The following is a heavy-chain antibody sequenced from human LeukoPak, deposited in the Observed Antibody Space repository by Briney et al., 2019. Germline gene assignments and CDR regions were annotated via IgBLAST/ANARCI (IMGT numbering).Heavy chain of an antibody. J-gene: IGHJ4*02. CDR2: IKPDGSDK. Sequence: GGSLRLSCTASGFTFSGYWMTWVRQAPGKGLEWVANIKPDGSDKYYVDSVKGRFTISRDNTKNSLYLQMNGLRVEDAAVYYCARAGKGRGIYPYYFDYWGQGTLVTVSS. CDR1: GFTFSGYW. D-gene: IGHD1-14*01. CDR3: ARAGKGRGIYPYYFDY. V-gene: IGHV3-7*01.